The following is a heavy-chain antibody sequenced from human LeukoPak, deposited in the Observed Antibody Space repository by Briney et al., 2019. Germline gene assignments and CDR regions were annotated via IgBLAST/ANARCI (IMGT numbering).Heavy chain of an antibody. CDR1: ASTFTTYS. V-gene: IGHV3-11*06. CDR2: ISSSSSYT. Sequence: GGSLRLSCAPSASTFTTYSMSWIRQAPGKGLEWVSYISSSSSYTNYADSVKGRFTISRDNAKNSLYLQMDRVRSEDTALYHCAGVGVTKMTEDVWGQGTTVTVSS. CDR3: AGVGVTKMTEDV. J-gene: IGHJ6*02. D-gene: IGHD4-17*01.